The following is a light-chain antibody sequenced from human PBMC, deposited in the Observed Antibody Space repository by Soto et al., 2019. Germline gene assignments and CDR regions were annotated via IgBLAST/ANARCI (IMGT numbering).Light chain of an antibody. V-gene: IGKV1-8*01. CDR2: AAS. Sequence: AIRMTQSPSSLSASTGDRVTITCRASQGISSYLAWYQQKPGKAPKLLIYAASTLQSGVPSRFSGSGSGTDFTLTIRCLESEDFGTYYRQQYYSYPLTFGQGTKVDIK. CDR3: QQYYSYPLT. CDR1: QGISSY. J-gene: IGKJ1*01.